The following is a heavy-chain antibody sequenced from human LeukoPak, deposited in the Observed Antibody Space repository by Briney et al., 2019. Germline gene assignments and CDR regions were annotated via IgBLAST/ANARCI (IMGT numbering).Heavy chain of an antibody. V-gene: IGHV3-23*01. Sequence: PGGSLRLSCAALGFTFSSYAMSWVRQAPGKGLEGVSAISGSGGSTYYADSVKGRFTTSRDNAKNSLYLQMNSLRAEDTAVYYCAREQVGISFDYWGQGTLVTVSS. D-gene: IGHD2-21*01. J-gene: IGHJ4*02. CDR1: GFTFSSYA. CDR2: ISGSGGST. CDR3: AREQVGISFDY.